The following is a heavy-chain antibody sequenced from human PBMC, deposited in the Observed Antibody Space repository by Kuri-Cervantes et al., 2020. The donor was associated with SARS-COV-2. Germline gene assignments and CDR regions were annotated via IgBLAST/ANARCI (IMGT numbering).Heavy chain of an antibody. D-gene: IGHD6-19*01. CDR3: ARGILGGQWLGEYYFDY. CDR1: GGTFSSYA. CDR2: ILPILGIA. V-gene: IGHV1-69*10. J-gene: IGHJ4*02. Sequence: SVKVSCKASGGTFSSYAISWVRQAPGQGLEWMGGILPILGIANYAQKFQGRVTITADKSTSTAYMGLSSLRSEDTAVYYCARGILGGQWLGEYYFDYWGQGTLVTVSS.